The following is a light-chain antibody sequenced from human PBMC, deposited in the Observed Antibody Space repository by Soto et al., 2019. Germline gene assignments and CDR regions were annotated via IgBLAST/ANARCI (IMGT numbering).Light chain of an antibody. CDR2: LYSDGSH. J-gene: IGLJ2*01. CDR3: QTWGSGIVV. CDR1: SGHSNYA. V-gene: IGLV4-69*01. Sequence: QTVVTQSPSASASLGASVKLTCTLSSGHSNYAIAWHQQQPEKGPRYLMKLYSDGSHSKGDGIPERFSGSSSGAERYLTISSLQSEDEADYYCQTWGSGIVVFGGGTKLTVL.